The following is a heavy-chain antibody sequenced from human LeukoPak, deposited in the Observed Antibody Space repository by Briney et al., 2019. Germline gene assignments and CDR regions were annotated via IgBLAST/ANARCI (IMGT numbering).Heavy chain of an antibody. CDR2: IYSGGST. J-gene: IGHJ4*02. V-gene: IGHV3-66*01. CDR3: ARLREIPVFGVVTKSTSYFDY. Sequence: PGGSLRLSCAASGFTFSSYAMSWVRQAPGKGLEWVSVIYSGGSTYYADSVKGRFTISRDNSKNTLYLQMNSLRAEDTAVYYCARLREIPVFGVVTKSTSYFDYWGQGTLVTVSS. D-gene: IGHD3-3*01. CDR1: GFTFSSYA.